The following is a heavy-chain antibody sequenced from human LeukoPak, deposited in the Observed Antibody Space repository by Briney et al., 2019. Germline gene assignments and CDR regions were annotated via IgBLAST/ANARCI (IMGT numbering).Heavy chain of an antibody. CDR3: ARGSLGFGDFDAFDI. D-gene: IGHD3-10*01. Sequence: GGSLRLSCAASGFTFSSYWMSWVRQAPGKRLEWVANIKQDGSEKYYVDSVKGRLPISRDNAKNSLYLQMNSLRAEDTAVYYCARGSLGFGDFDAFDIWGQGTMVTVSS. J-gene: IGHJ3*02. V-gene: IGHV3-7*01. CDR2: IKQDGSEK. CDR1: GFTFSSYW.